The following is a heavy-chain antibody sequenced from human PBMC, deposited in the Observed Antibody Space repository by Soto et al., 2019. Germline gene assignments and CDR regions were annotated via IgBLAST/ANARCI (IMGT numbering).Heavy chain of an antibody. CDR1: GGSISSGGYY. J-gene: IGHJ3*02. CDR2: IYYSGST. Sequence: SETLSLTCTVSGGSISSGGYYWSWIRQHPGNGLEWIGYIYYSGSTYYNPSLKSRVTISVDTSKNQFSLKLSSVTAADTAVYYCAWAPITMTVVLDAFDIWGQATMVTVS. CDR3: AWAPITMTVVLDAFDI. V-gene: IGHV4-31*03. D-gene: IGHD3-22*01.